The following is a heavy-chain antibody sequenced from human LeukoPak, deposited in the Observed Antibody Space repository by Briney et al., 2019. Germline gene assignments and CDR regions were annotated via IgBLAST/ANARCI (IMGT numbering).Heavy chain of an antibody. Sequence: GGSLRLSCAASGFTFSSYDMHWVRQATGKGLEWVSAIGTAGDTYYPGSVKGRFTISRENAKNSLYLQMNSLRAGDTAVYYCARERRSYYGGNSFDYWGQGTLVTVPS. CDR2: IGTAGDT. CDR1: GFTFSSYD. CDR3: ARERRSYYGGNSFDY. D-gene: IGHD4-23*01. J-gene: IGHJ4*02. V-gene: IGHV3-13*04.